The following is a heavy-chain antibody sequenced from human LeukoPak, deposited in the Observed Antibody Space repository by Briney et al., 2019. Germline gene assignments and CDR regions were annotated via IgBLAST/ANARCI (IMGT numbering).Heavy chain of an antibody. D-gene: IGHD4-23*01. CDR2: MNPNSANT. V-gene: IGHV1-8*03. Sequence: ASVKVSCKASGYTFTSYDINWVRQATGQGLELMGWMNPNSANTGYEQKFQGRVTITRNTSISTAYMELSSLRSEDTAVYYCARRWSYYFDYWGQGTLVTVSS. J-gene: IGHJ4*02. CDR3: ARRWSYYFDY. CDR1: GYTFTSYD.